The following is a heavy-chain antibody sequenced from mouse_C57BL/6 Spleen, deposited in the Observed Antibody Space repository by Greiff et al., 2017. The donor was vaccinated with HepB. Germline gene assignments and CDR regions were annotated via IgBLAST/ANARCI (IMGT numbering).Heavy chain of an antibody. V-gene: IGHV1-69*01. CDR2: IDPSDSYT. CDR3: ARRPIYYDYDVGYAMDY. D-gene: IGHD2-4*01. Sequence: QVQLKQPGAELVMPGASVKLSCKASGYTFTSYWMHWVKQRPGQGLEWIGEIDPSDSYTNYNQKFKGKSTLTVDKSSSTAYMQHSSLTSEDSAVYYCARRPIYYDYDVGYAMDYWGQGTSVTVSS. J-gene: IGHJ4*01. CDR1: GYTFTSYW.